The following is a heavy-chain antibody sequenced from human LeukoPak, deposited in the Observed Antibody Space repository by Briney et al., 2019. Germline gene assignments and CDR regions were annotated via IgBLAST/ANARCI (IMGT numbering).Heavy chain of an antibody. V-gene: IGHV3-43D*03. J-gene: IGHJ4*02. Sequence: GGSLRLSCAASGFTFDDYAMHWVRQAPGKGLEWVSLTSWDGGSTYYADSVKGRFTISRDNSKNSLYLQMNSLRAEDTALYYCAKDLGGSGSYPQYYFDYWGQGTLVTVSS. D-gene: IGHD3-10*01. CDR1: GFTFDDYA. CDR3: AKDLGGSGSYPQYYFDY. CDR2: TSWDGGST.